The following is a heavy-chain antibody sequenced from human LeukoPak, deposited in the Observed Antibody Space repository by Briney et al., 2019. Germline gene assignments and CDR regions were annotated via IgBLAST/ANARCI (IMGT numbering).Heavy chain of an antibody. CDR1: GGSISSYY. Sequence: SETLSLTCTVSGGSISSYYWSWIRQPAGKGLEWIGRIYTSGSTNYNPSLKSRVTMSVDTSKNQFSLKLSSVTAADTAVYYCARGSYYDSSGYYEPSVDPWGQGTLVTVSS. V-gene: IGHV4-4*07. D-gene: IGHD3-22*01. CDR2: IYTSGST. CDR3: ARGSYYDSSGYYEPSVDP. J-gene: IGHJ5*02.